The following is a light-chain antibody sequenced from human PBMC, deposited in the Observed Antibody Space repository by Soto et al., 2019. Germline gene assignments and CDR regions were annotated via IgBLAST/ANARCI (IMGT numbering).Light chain of an antibody. V-gene: IGKV1-13*02. J-gene: IGKJ5*01. CDR3: QQYYSYPPT. Sequence: AIQLTQSPSSLSASVGDRVTITCRASQGISSALAWYQQKPGKAPKLLIYKASTLQSGVPSRFSGSGSGTDFTLTISCLQSEDFATYYCQQYYSYPPTFGQGTRLEIK. CDR2: KAS. CDR1: QGISSA.